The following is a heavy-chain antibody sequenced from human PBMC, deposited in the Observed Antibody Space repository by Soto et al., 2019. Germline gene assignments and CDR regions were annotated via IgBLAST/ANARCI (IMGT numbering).Heavy chain of an antibody. V-gene: IGHV4-59*01. CDR3: ARAGYCSGRTCPLDHYHYYYMAV. J-gene: IGHJ6*03. D-gene: IGHD2-15*01. CDR1: GGSISSYY. CDR2: IYDSGST. Sequence: SETLSLTCAVSGGSISSYYWMWIRQPPGKGLEYIGSIYDSGSTNYQPSLKSRVAISLDASQNQVSLRLTSVTAADTAVYYCARAGYCSGRTCPLDHYHYYYMAVWSKGTTVTVSS.